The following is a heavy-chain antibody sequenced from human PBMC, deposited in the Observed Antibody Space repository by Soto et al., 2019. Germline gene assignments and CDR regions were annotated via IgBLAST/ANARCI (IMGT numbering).Heavy chain of an antibody. J-gene: IGHJ4*02. CDR1: GFIFSAFG. Sequence: QVQLVESGGGVVQPGTSLRLSCAASGFIFSAFGMHWVRQAPGKRLEWVAHLSHDGSNKYYADSVRGRFTISRDNSKDAGSLQRNSLRSEDTAVYYCVRERDGGIYTFFDYWVQGGRVTVSS. CDR3: VRERDGGIYTFFDY. CDR2: LSHDGSNK. D-gene: IGHD1-26*01. V-gene: IGHV3-30*03.